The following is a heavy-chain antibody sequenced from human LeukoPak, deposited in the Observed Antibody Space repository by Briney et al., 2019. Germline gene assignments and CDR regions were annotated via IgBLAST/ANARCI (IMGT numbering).Heavy chain of an antibody. Sequence: ASVKVSCKASGYTFTGYYMHWVRPAPGQGLDWMGWINPNSGGTNYAQKFQGRVTMTRDTSISTAYMELSRLRTDDTAVYYCARKYDFWSQPDDAFDIWGQGTMVTVSS. J-gene: IGHJ3*02. D-gene: IGHD3-3*01. V-gene: IGHV1-2*02. CDR2: INPNSGGT. CDR3: ARKYDFWSQPDDAFDI. CDR1: GYTFTGYY.